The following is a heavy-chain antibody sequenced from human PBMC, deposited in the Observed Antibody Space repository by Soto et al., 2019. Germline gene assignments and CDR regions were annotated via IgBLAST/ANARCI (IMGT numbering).Heavy chain of an antibody. J-gene: IGHJ4*02. D-gene: IGHD6-25*01. CDR3: ARRKERSGPYYLDC. Sequence: QVQLVQSGAEVKKPGASVKVSCKASGYTFATYDFAWVRQATGQGLEWMGWMNPNTGNTGYAQAFRGRVTMTRNTSITTAYMELSSLRSEDTAVYFCARRKERSGPYYLDCWGQGTLVTVSS. CDR1: GYTFATYD. V-gene: IGHV1-8*01. CDR2: MNPNTGNT.